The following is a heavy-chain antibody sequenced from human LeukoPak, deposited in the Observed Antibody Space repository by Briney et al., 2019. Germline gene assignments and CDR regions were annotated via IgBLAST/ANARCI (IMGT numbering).Heavy chain of an antibody. CDR3: ARIAPLYYYEPGWFDP. CDR1: GGSISSSSYY. J-gene: IGHJ5*02. V-gene: IGHV4-39*01. D-gene: IGHD3-22*01. CDR2: IYYSGST. Sequence: PSETLSLTCTVSGGSISSSSYYWGWIRQPPGKGLEWIGSIYYSGSTYYNPSLKSRVTISVDTSKNQFSLKLSSVTAADTAVYYCARIAPLYYYEPGWFDPWGQGTLVTVSS.